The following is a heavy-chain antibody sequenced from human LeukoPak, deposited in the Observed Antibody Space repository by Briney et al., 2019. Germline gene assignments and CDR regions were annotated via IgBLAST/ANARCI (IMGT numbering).Heavy chain of an antibody. CDR1: GGSFSGYY. CDR3: ARGFYGSGSYSPPYYYMDV. J-gene: IGHJ6*03. Sequence: SETLSLTCAVYGGSFSGYYWSWIRRPPGKGLEWIGEINHSGSTNYNPSLKSRVTISVDTSKNQFSLKLSSVTAADTAVYYCARGFYGSGSYSPPYYYMDVWGKGTTVTISS. CDR2: INHSGST. V-gene: IGHV4-34*01. D-gene: IGHD3-10*01.